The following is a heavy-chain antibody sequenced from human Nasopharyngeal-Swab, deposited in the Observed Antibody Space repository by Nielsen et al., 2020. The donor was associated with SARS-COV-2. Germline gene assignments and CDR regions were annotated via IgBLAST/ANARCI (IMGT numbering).Heavy chain of an antibody. CDR1: GLTFVAYG. V-gene: IGHV3-20*04. J-gene: IGHJ3*02. CDR2: INWNGGST. D-gene: IGHD3-3*01. Sequence: GGSRRLSWAASGLTFVAYGRSWVRQAPGKGLEGVSGINWNGGSTGYADSVKGRFTISRDNAKNSLYLQMNSLRAEDTALYYCAREVPLTIFGVVIPSHDAFDIWGQGTMVTVSS. CDR3: AREVPLTIFGVVIPSHDAFDI.